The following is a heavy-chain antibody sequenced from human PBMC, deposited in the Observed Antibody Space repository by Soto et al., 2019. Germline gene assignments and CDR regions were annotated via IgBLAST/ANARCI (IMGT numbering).Heavy chain of an antibody. D-gene: IGHD3-22*01. Sequence: VGSLRLSCEASGFTFSTYGMHWVRQAPCKGLEWVAIIWNDGSNEYYADSVEGRFTISRDNSKNTLYLQLRNLRAEDSAVYFCARDQTDSGGYSDSWGQGTLVTVSS. CDR2: IWNDGSNE. CDR1: GFTFSTYG. V-gene: IGHV3-33*01. J-gene: IGHJ4*02. CDR3: ARDQTDSGGYSDS.